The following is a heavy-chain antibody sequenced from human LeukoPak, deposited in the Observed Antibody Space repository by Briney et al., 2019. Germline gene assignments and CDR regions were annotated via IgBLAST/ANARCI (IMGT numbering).Heavy chain of an antibody. CDR1: GGSISDYY. CDR2: IRASGTT. J-gene: IGHJ4*02. V-gene: IGHV4-59*01. D-gene: IGHD3-9*01. Sequence: SETLSLTCTVSGGSISDYYWSWIRQPPGRGLEWVGYIRASGTTNYKSPLKSRVSMSLDTSKNLFSLRLTSVTAADTAVYYCAGGDIDWLRSPGTLYYIDQWGRGTLVTVSS. CDR3: AGGDIDWLRSPGTLYYIDQ.